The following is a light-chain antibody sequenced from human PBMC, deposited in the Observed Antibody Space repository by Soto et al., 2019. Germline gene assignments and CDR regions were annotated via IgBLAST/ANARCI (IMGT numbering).Light chain of an antibody. V-gene: IGLV1-40*01. J-gene: IGLJ3*02. CDR2: GNS. CDR1: SSNIGADYD. CDR3: QSYDSSLSAVV. Sequence: QSVLTQPPSVSGAPGQRVTISCTGSSSNIGADYDVHWYQQLPGTAPKLLIYGNSNRPSGVPDRFSGSKSGTSASLAITGLQAEDEADYYCQSYDSSLSAVVFGVGTQLTVL.